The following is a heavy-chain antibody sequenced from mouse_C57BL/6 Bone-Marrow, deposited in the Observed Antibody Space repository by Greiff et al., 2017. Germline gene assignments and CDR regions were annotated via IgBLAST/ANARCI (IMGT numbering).Heavy chain of an antibody. CDR3: ARVKRDGYYDDYYAMDY. Sequence: QVQLQQSGPELVKPGASVKISCKASGYTFTDYYINWVKQRPGQGLEWIGWIFPGSGSTYYNEKFKGKATLNVDKSSSTAYMLLSSLTSEDSAVYFCARVKRDGYYDDYYAMDYWGQGTSVTVSS. V-gene: IGHV1-75*01. CDR2: IFPGSGST. J-gene: IGHJ4*01. D-gene: IGHD2-3*01. CDR1: GYTFTDYY.